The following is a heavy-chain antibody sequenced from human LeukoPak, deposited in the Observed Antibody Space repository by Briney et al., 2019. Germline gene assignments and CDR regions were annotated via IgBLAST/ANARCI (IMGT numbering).Heavy chain of an antibody. Sequence: SETLSLTCTVSGGSISSSSYYWGWIRQPPGKGLEWIGSIYYSGSTYYNPSLKSRVTISVDTSKNQFSLKLSSVTAADTAVYYCARGDSGNSGYFDYWGQGTLVSVSS. CDR2: IYYSGST. V-gene: IGHV4-39*07. CDR1: GGSISSSSYY. D-gene: IGHD4-23*01. CDR3: ARGDSGNSGYFDY. J-gene: IGHJ4*02.